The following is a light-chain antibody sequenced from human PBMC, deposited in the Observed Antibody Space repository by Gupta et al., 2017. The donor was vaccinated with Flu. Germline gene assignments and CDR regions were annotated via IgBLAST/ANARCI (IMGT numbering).Light chain of an antibody. CDR2: DVS. CDR1: SSDVGGYNY. V-gene: IGLV2-11*01. CDR3: CSYAGSDTLI. J-gene: IGLJ2*01. Sequence: QSALTQPRSVSGSPGQSVTISCTGTSSDVGGYNYVSWYQQHPGKAPKLMIYDVSKRPSGVPDRFSGSKPGNTASLTISGLQAEDEADYYCCSYAGSDTLIFGGGTKLTVL.